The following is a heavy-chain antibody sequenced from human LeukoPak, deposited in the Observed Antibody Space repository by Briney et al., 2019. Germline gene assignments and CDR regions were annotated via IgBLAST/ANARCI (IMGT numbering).Heavy chain of an antibody. J-gene: IGHJ4*02. CDR1: GFTFSSYA. CDR3: AKAEFGIWGSRYYFDY. Sequence: PGGSLRLSCAASGFTFSSYAMSWVRQAPGKGLEWVSAISGSGGSTYYADSVKGRFTISRDNSKNTLYLQMNRLRAEDTAVYYCAKAEFGIWGSRYYFDYWGQGTLVTVSS. V-gene: IGHV3-23*01. CDR2: ISGSGGST. D-gene: IGHD3-16*01.